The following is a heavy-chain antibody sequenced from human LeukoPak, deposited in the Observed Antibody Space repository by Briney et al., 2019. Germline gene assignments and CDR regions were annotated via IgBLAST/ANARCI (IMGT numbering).Heavy chain of an antibody. J-gene: IGHJ6*02. CDR3: ARNCGGGCYDPEIYGMDV. CDR2: IYYSGST. Sequence: SETLSLTCTVSGGSISSYYWSWIRQPPGKGLEWIGYIYYSGSTNYNPSLKSRVTISVDTSKNQFSLKLSSVTAADTAVYYCARNCGGGCYDPEIYGMDVWGQGTTVTVSS. D-gene: IGHD2-21*02. CDR1: GGSISSYY. V-gene: IGHV4-59*01.